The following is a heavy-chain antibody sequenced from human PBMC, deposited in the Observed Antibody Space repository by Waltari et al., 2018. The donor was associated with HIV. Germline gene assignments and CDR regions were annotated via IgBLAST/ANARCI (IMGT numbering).Heavy chain of an antibody. J-gene: IGHJ4*02. CDR3: AKLASGWYGY. CDR1: GFTFPTYD. CDR2: IVGGGDST. V-gene: IGHV3-23*01. Sequence: EVQLLESGGGLVRPGGSLRLSCADSGFTFPTYDMPWVRQAQGNGLEWVSAIVGGGDSTYYSDSVKGRCTISRDNSKNTLYLQMNSLRAEDTAVYFCAKLASGWYGYWGQGTLVTVSS. D-gene: IGHD6-19*01.